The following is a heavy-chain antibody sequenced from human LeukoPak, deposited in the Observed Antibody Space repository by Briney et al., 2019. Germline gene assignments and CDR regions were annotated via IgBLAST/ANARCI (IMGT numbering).Heavy chain of an antibody. CDR3: AKDPLQKYEVAGFGDYYFDY. V-gene: IGHV3-30-3*01. CDR2: ISYDGTNK. D-gene: IGHD6-19*01. J-gene: IGHJ4*02. Sequence: GRSLRLSCAASGFTFSSYAMHWVRQAPGKGLEWVAVISYDGTNKYYADSVKGRFTISRDNSKNTLYLQMNSLRAEDTAVYYCAKDPLQKYEVAGFGDYYFDYWGQGTLVTVSS. CDR1: GFTFSSYA.